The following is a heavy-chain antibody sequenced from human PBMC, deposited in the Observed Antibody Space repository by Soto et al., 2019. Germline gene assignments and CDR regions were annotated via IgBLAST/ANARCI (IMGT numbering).Heavy chain of an antibody. V-gene: IGHV3-30-3*01. CDR3: ARSEAVAGPYYFDY. CDR2: ISYDGSNK. Sequence: QVQLVESGGGVVQPGRSLRLSCAASGFTFSSYAMHWVRQAPGKGLEWVAVISYDGSNKYYADSVKGRFTISRDNSKNTLYLQMNSLRAEDTAVYYCARSEAVAGPYYFDYWGQGTLVTVSS. J-gene: IGHJ4*02. D-gene: IGHD6-19*01. CDR1: GFTFSSYA.